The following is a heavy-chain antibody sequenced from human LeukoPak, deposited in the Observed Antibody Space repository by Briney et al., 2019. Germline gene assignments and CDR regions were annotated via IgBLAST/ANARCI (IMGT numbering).Heavy chain of an antibody. CDR1: GFTFSDYY. Sequence: GGSLRLSCAASGFTFSDYYMSWIRQAPGKGLEWVSYISSSGSTIYYADSVKGRFTISRDNAKNSLYLQMNSLRAEDTAVYYCARDQLDYGGNSFVDWYFDLWGRGTLVTVSS. J-gene: IGHJ2*01. CDR3: ARDQLDYGGNSFVDWYFDL. CDR2: ISSSGSTI. V-gene: IGHV3-11*01. D-gene: IGHD4-23*01.